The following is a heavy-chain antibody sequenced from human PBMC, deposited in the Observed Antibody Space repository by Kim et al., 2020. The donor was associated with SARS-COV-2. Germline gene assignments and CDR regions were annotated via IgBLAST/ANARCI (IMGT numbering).Heavy chain of an antibody. J-gene: IGHJ6*02. D-gene: IGHD3-9*01. CDR2: ISYDGSNK. CDR3: AKDRGSYDILTGYLTYYYYYGMDV. Sequence: GGSLRLSCAASGFTFSSYGMHWVRQAPGKGLEWVAVISYDGSNKYYADSVKGRFTISRDNSKNTLYLQMNSLRAEDTAVYYCAKDRGSYDILTGYLTYYYYYGMDVWGQGTTVTVSS. V-gene: IGHV3-30*18. CDR1: GFTFSSYG.